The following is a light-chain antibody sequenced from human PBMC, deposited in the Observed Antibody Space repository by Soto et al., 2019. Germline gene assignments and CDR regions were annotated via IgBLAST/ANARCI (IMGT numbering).Light chain of an antibody. CDR3: QQYGSSPPT. CDR2: GAS. V-gene: IGKV3-20*01. CDR1: QSVSSNF. Sequence: EIVLTQSPGTLSLSPGERANLSCRASQSVSSNFLAWYQQKPGQAPRLLIYGASSRAAVIPDRFSGSGSGTDFTLTISRLQPEDFAVYYCQQYGSSPPTFGQGTRLEIK. J-gene: IGKJ5*01.